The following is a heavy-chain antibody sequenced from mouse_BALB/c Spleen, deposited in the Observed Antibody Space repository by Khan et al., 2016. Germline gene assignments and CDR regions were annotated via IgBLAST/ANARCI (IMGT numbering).Heavy chain of an antibody. CDR2: IDPANGNT. CDR1: SFNIKDTY. V-gene: IGHV14-3*02. J-gene: IGHJ4*01. CDR3: ARAYFMDY. D-gene: IGHD2-10*01. Sequence: VQLKQSGAELVKPGASVKLSCTASSFNIKDTYMHWVKQRPEQGLEWIGRIDPANGNTKYDPKFQGKATITADTSSNTAYLQLSSLTSEDTAVYSCARAYFMDYWGQGTSVTVSS.